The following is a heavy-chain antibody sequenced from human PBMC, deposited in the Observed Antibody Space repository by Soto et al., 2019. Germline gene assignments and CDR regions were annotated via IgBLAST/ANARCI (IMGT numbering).Heavy chain of an antibody. Sequence: SETLSLTCTVSGGSISSGGYYWSWIRQHPGKGLEWIGYIYYSGSTYYNPSLKSRVTISVDTSKNQFSLKLSSVTAADTAVYYCATRITMVRGQHGMDVWGQGTTVTVSS. J-gene: IGHJ6*02. CDR3: ATRITMVRGQHGMDV. V-gene: IGHV4-31*03. CDR1: GGSISSGGYY. D-gene: IGHD3-10*01. CDR2: IYYSGST.